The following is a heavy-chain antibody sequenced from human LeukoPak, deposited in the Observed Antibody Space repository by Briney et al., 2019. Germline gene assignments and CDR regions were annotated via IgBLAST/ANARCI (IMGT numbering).Heavy chain of an antibody. V-gene: IGHV4-59*01. CDR3: ARVCSSGSYQFYSCYYYMDF. J-gene: IGHJ6*03. D-gene: IGHD1-26*01. Sequence: SEPLTHICTVPDGSISGNYWSLIRHPPGKEQEWIGYIYYSGSTNYNPSLKSRVTISVDPSKNQFSLKLSSVTAADTAVYYCARVCSSGSYQFYSCYYYMDFWGKGTTVTGSS. CDR1: DGSISGNY. CDR2: IYYSGST.